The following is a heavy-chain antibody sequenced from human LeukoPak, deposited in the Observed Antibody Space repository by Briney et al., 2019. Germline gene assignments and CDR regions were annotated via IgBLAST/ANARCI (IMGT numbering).Heavy chain of an antibody. D-gene: IGHD6-13*01. J-gene: IGHJ6*03. Sequence: ASVKVSCKASGGTFSSYAISWVRQAPGQGLEWMGRIIPILGIANYAQKFQGRVTITTDESTSTAYMELSSLRSEDTAVYYCARASGNIAAYYYYYMDVWGKGTTVTVSS. CDR2: IIPILGIA. CDR1: GGTFSSYA. CDR3: ARASGNIAAYYYYYMDV. V-gene: IGHV1-69*04.